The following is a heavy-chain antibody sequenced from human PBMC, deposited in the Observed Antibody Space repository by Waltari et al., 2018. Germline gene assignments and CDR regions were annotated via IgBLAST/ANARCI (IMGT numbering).Heavy chain of an antibody. J-gene: IGHJ5*02. D-gene: IGHD2-2*01. CDR1: GYTFTSYD. CDR3: ARGYCSSTSCYREDWFDP. V-gene: IGHV1-8*03. Sequence: QVQLVQSGAEVKKPGASVKVSCKASGYTFTSYDINWVRQATGQGLEWMGWMNPNSGNTGYAQKFQGRVTITRNTSISTAYMELSSLRSEDTAVYYCARGYCSSTSCYREDWFDPWGQGTLVTVSS. CDR2: MNPNSGNT.